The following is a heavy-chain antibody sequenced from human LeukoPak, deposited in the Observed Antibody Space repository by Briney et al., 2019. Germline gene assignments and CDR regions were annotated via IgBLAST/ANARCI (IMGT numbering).Heavy chain of an antibody. Sequence: SETLSLTCTVSGGSISSSSDYWGWIRQPPGKGLEWIGSIYYSGSTYYNPSLKSRVTISVDTSKNQLSLKLSSVTAADTAMYYCARDRGSSGFDYWGQGTLVTVRS. CDR2: IYYSGST. CDR3: ARDRGSSGFDY. D-gene: IGHD6-6*01. V-gene: IGHV4-39*07. J-gene: IGHJ4*02. CDR1: GGSISSSSDY.